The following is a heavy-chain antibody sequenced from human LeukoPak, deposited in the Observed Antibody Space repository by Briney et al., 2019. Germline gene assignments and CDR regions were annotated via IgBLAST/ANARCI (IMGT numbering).Heavy chain of an antibody. J-gene: IGHJ4*02. CDR2: ISWNSGSI. Sequence: SLRLSCAASGFSFSNYGMNWVRQAPGKGLEWVLGISWNSGSIGYADSVKGQFTISRDNAKNSLYLQMNSLRAEDTALYYCAKDITAGSSWYFDYWGQGTLVTVSS. CDR3: AKDITAGSSWYFDY. D-gene: IGHD6-13*01. CDR1: GFSFSNYG. V-gene: IGHV3-9*01.